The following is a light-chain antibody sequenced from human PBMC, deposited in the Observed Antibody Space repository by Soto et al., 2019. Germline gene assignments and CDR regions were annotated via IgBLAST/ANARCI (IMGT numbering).Light chain of an antibody. CDR1: HSVGSL. CDR2: FAS. J-gene: IGKJ1*01. Sequence: EIVLTQSPGTLSLSPGDRATLSCRASHSVGSLLAWYQQKPGQVPRLLMYFASNRATGIPPRFSGSGSGTDFTLTIDSLEPEDFAVYYCQQRSAWPWTFGQGTKVDIK. CDR3: QQRSAWPWT. V-gene: IGKV3-11*01.